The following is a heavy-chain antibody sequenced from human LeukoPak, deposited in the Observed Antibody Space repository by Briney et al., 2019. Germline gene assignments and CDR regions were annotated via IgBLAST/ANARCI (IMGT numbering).Heavy chain of an antibody. J-gene: IGHJ3*02. Sequence: ASVKVSCKASGYTFTSYYMHWVRQAPGQGLEWMGIINPSGGSTSYAQKFQGRVTMTRDMSTSTAYMELRSLRSDDTAVYYCARAGWYELPRYAFDIWGQGTMVTVSS. D-gene: IGHD6-19*01. V-gene: IGHV1-46*01. CDR2: INPSGGST. CDR3: ARAGWYELPRYAFDI. CDR1: GYTFTSYY.